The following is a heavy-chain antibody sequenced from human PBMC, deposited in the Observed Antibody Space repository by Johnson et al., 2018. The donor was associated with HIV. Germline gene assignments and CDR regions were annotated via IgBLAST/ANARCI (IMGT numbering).Heavy chain of an antibody. Sequence: QEQLVESGGGLVQPGGSLRLSCAASGFTFSSYGMHWVRQAPGKGLEWVAVISFDGNLKKYADSVKGRFTISRDNSKNTLYLQMNSLRAEDTAVYYCWKDGYYVWGSYRQPLGNDEGLWAFDIWGQGTRVTVSS. V-gene: IGHV3-30*18. CDR1: GFTFSSYG. J-gene: IGHJ3*02. CDR3: WKDGYYVWGSYRQPLGNDEGLWAFDI. D-gene: IGHD3-16*02. CDR2: ISFDGNLK.